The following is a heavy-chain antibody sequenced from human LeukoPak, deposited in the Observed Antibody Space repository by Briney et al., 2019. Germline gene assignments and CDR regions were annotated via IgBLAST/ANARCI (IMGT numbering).Heavy chain of an antibody. V-gene: IGHV4-34*01. CDR1: GGSFSGQY. D-gene: IGHD3-10*01. CDR2: INHGGSI. CDR3: AGGDYHGSESYANY. J-gene: IGHJ4*02. Sequence: PSETLSLTCAVYGGSFSGQYWGWIRQPPGKGLEWSGEINHGGSISYNASLKSRVTISLDTSKNQFSLKLSSVTAADTAVYYCAGGDYHGSESYANYWGQGTLVTVPS.